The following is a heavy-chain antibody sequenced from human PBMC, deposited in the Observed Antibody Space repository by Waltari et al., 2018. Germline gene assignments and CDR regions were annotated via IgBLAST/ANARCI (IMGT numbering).Heavy chain of an antibody. D-gene: IGHD2-8*02. Sequence: QVQLVQSGADIKKPGSSVKVSCKASGGSFGTNAISWLRRAPGQGLEWMGGIIPVFGGTNYAPKFLGRLTITTDEAKGTAFMELTSLTSEDTALYYCAREIGDCTVGVCDNYFDPW. CDR1: GGSFGTNA. J-gene: IGHJ5*02. V-gene: IGHV1-69*05. CDR3: AREIGDCTVGVCDNYFDP. CDR2: IIPVFGGT.